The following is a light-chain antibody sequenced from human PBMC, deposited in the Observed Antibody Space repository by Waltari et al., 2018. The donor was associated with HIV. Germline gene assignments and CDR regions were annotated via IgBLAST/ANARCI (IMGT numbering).Light chain of an antibody. J-gene: IGLJ2*01. Sequence: QSALTQPASVSGSLGQSITISCTGTSSDIGAYNYVSWYRQHPGTAPKLIIYDVTYRHSGVSARFSGFKSGNTASLSISGLQAEDEADYYCSSYTSINSLILFGGGTKLTVL. CDR2: DVT. V-gene: IGLV2-14*03. CDR3: SSYTSINSLIL. CDR1: SSDIGAYNY.